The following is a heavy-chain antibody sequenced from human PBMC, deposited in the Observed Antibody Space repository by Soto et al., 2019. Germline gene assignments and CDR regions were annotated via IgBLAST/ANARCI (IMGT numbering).Heavy chain of an antibody. V-gene: IGHV3-74*01. CDR2: INRGGSST. J-gene: IGHJ4*02. CDR3: ARDPAPIGWYDY. Sequence: PRGSLRLSCAASGFTLSTYWMHCVRQVPGKGLQWVSRINRGGSSTSYADSVKGRFTISRDSAKNTLYLQMNSLRAEDTAVYYCARDPAPIGWYDYWGQGTLVTASS. CDR1: GFTLSTYW. D-gene: IGHD6-19*01.